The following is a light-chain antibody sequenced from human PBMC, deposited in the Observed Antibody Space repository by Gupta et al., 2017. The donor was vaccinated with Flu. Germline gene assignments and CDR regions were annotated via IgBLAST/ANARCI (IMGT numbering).Light chain of an antibody. CDR3: QVGQRGSDHLRV. Sequence: SYVLTQPPSVSVAPGQTASITCGGDNLGRKSVHWYQQKPGQAPVLVVYDDDDRPSGIPERGSGSNSGNTATRTISNVEAGDEADYYCQVGQRGSDHLRVFGGGTKLTVL. V-gene: IGLV3-21*02. J-gene: IGLJ3*02. CDR1: NLGRKS. CDR2: DDD.